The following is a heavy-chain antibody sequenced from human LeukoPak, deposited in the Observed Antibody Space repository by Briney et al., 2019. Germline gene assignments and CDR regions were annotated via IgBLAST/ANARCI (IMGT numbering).Heavy chain of an antibody. CDR1: GYTFTSYG. CDR2: ISAYNGNT. D-gene: IGHD6-19*01. Sequence: ASVKVSCKASGYTFTSYGISWVRQAPGQGLEWMGWISAYNGNTNYAQKLQGRVTMTTDTSTSTTYMELRSLRSDDTAVYYCARGVAVAGTYYFDYWGQGTLVTVSS. J-gene: IGHJ4*02. V-gene: IGHV1-18*01. CDR3: ARGVAVAGTYYFDY.